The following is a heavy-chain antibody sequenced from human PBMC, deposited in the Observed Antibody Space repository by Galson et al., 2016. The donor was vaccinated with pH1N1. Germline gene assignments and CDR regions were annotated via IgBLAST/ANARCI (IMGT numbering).Heavy chain of an antibody. D-gene: IGHD4-17*01. V-gene: IGHV3-23*01. CDR1: DLTLDYA. CDR2: ISGSGSVT. J-gene: IGHJ3*02. CDR3: AKGGYGDYGLDVFDI. Sequence: SLRLSCAASDLTLDYAMNWVRQAPGKGVDWISSISGSGSVTRYADSVQGRFTISKETSKNTVYLQMHSLSAEDTGLYYCAKGGYGDYGLDVFDIWGQGIMVTVSS.